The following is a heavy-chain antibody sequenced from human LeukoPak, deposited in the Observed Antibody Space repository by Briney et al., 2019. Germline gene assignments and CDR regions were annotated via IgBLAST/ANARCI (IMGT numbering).Heavy chain of an antibody. CDR1: GGSISSYY. CDR2: IYYSGST. D-gene: IGHD3-22*01. V-gene: IGHV4-59*12. J-gene: IGHJ4*02. CDR3: ARETRNYYDSIGYYLFDY. Sequence: PSETLSLTCTVSGGSISSYYWSWIRQPPGKGLEWIGYIYYSGSTNYNPSLKSRVTISVDTSKNQFSLKLSSVTAADTAIYYCARETRNYYDSIGYYLFDYWGQGTLVTVSS.